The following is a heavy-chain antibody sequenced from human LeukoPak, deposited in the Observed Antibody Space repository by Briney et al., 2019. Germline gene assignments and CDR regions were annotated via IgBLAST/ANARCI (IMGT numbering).Heavy chain of an antibody. D-gene: IGHD1-26*01. CDR1: GFTFRSYA. CDR2: MSFDESSK. V-gene: IGHV3-30*04. Sequence: GGSLRLSCAASGFTFRSYAMHWVRQAPGKGLEWVALMSFDESSKDYADSVKGRFTISRDNSNDTLFPQMSSLRADDTAVYYCVRSRIWEVLSSFDLWGQGALVIVSS. J-gene: IGHJ4*02. CDR3: VRSRIWEVLSSFDL.